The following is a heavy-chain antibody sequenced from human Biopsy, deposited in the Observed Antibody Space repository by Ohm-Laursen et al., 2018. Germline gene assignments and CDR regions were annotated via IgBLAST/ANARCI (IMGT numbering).Heavy chain of an antibody. CDR2: IYNTETT. CDR3: ARHPTGFWFDP. CDR1: GGSISSSTTYY. Sequence: GTLSLTCTVSGGSISSSTTYYWAWLRQPPGKGLEWIGSIYNTETTFYNPSLKSRVTISVDTSTNQFSLKVSSVTAADAALYFCARHPTGFWFDPWGHGTLVTVSS. V-gene: IGHV4-39*01. J-gene: IGHJ5*02.